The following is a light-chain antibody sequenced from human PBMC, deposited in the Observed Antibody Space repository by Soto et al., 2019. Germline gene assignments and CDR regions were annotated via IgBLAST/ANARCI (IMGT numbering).Light chain of an antibody. CDR2: ATS. V-gene: IGKV3-11*01. CDR1: QSITNY. Sequence: EIVLTQSPATLSLSPGERATLSCRASQSITNYLGWYQQKPGQAPRLLIYATSNRATGIPARFSGSGSGTDFTLTISSPEPEDFSVYYCQQRYSWPVTFGQGTRLEIK. CDR3: QQRYSWPVT. J-gene: IGKJ5*01.